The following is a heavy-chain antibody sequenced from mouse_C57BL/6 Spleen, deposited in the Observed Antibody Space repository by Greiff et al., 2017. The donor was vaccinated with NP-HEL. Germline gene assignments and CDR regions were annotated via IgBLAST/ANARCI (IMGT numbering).Heavy chain of an antibody. D-gene: IGHD1-1*01. V-gene: IGHV1-55*01. CDR3: ARDYGSLHWYFDV. CDR1: GYTFTSYW. J-gene: IGHJ1*03. Sequence: VQLQQPGAELVKPGASVKMSCKASGYTFTSYWITWVKQRPGQGLEWIGDIYPGSGSTNYNEKFKSKATLTVDTSSSTAYMQLSSLTSEDSAVYYCARDYGSLHWYFDVWGTGTTVTVS. CDR2: IYPGSGST.